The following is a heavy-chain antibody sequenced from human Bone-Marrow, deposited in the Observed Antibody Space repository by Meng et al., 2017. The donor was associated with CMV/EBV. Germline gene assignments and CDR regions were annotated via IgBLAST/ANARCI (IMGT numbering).Heavy chain of an antibody. Sequence: GESLKISCAASGVLVSRNYMSWVRQAPGKGLEWVSTLYSRGATYYADSVKGRFTISRDNSKNTLYLQMNSLRAEDTAVYYCARTYYYDSRGQYYFDYWGQGPLVTVSS. V-gene: IGHV3-66*02. CDR2: LYSRGAT. D-gene: IGHD3-22*01. CDR1: GVLVSRNY. CDR3: ARTYYYDSRGQYYFDY. J-gene: IGHJ4*02.